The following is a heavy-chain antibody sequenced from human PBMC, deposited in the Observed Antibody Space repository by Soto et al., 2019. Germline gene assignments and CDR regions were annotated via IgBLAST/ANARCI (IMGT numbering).Heavy chain of an antibody. V-gene: IGHV4-4*02. CDR2: IFHSGAT. Sequence: SETLSLTCAVSGASVSSGDWWTWVRQSPGKGPECIGEIFHSGATNYNPSLKSRVDISMDKSKNQFSLRLTSVTAADTAVYYCARGYGTARRWFDFWGQGTLVTVYS. D-gene: IGHD5-18*01. J-gene: IGHJ5*01. CDR3: ARGYGTARRWFDF. CDR1: GASVSSGDW.